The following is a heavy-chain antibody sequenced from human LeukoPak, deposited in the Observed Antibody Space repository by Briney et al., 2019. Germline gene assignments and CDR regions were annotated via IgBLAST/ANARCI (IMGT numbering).Heavy chain of an antibody. Sequence: SETLSLTCTVSGGSVSSGGYYWSWIRQPPGKGLEWIGYIYYSGSTNYNPSLKSRVTISVDTSKNQLSLKLTSVTAADTAVYYCARKDYGDYSFDYWGQGTLVTVSS. CDR1: GGSVSSGGYY. CDR2: IYYSGST. V-gene: IGHV4-61*08. CDR3: ARKDYGDYSFDY. D-gene: IGHD4-17*01. J-gene: IGHJ4*02.